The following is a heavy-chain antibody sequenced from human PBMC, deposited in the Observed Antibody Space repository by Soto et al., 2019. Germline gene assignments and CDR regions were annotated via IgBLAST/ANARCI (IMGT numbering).Heavy chain of an antibody. J-gene: IGHJ4*02. V-gene: IGHV2-5*01. Sequence: SGPTLVNPTQTLTLTCTFSGFSLSTSGVGVGWIRQPPGKALEWLALIYWNDDKRYSPSLKSRLTITKDTSKNQVVLTMTNMDPVDTATYYCAHRRGGLGSGYYSSFDYWGQGTLVTVSS. CDR3: AHRRGGLGSGYYSSFDY. D-gene: IGHD3-22*01. CDR1: GFSLSTSGVG. CDR2: IYWNDDK.